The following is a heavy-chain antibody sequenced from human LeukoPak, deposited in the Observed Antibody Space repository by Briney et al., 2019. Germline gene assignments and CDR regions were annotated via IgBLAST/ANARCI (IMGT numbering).Heavy chain of an antibody. J-gene: IGHJ6*03. CDR3: AKVAVRYYYYYMDV. CDR1: GFTFSSYG. D-gene: IGHD4-17*01. V-gene: IGHV3-30*18. Sequence: GRSLRLSCAASGFTFSSYGMHWVRQAPGKGLEWVAVISYDGSNKYYADSVKGRFTISRDNSKNTLYLQMNSLRAEDTAVYYCAKVAVRYYYYYMDVWGKGTTVTVSS. CDR2: ISYDGSNK.